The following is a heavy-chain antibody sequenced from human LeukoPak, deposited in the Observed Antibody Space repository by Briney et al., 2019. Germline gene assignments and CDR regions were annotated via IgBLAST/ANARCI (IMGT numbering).Heavy chain of an antibody. J-gene: IGHJ5*02. D-gene: IGHD2-2*02. Sequence: ASVKVSCKASGYTFTSYYMHWVRQAPGQGLEWMGIINPSGGSTSYAQKFQGRVTMTRDTSTSTVYMELSSLRSEDTAVYYCARAPAAIQEVRDPWFDPWGQGTLVTVSS. V-gene: IGHV1-46*01. CDR2: INPSGGST. CDR1: GYTFTSYY. CDR3: ARAPAAIQEVRDPWFDP.